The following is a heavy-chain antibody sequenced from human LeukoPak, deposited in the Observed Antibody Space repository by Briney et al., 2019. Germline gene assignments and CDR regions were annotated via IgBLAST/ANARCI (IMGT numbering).Heavy chain of an antibody. J-gene: IGHJ4*02. CDR2: ISGSAGSS. V-gene: IGHV3-23*01. Sequence: PGGSLRLSCAASGVTFSSHAMSWVRQAPGKGLEWVSVISGSAGSSYYAASVKGRFTISRDNSKNTLYLQVNSLRAEDTAIYYCAKGVHDILTAYNYWGQGTLVTVSS. D-gene: IGHD3-9*01. CDR1: GVTFSSHA. CDR3: AKGVHDILTAYNY.